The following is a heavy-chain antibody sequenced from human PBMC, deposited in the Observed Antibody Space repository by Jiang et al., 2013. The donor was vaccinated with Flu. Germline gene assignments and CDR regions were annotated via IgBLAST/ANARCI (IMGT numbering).Heavy chain of an antibody. CDR1: GYTFISYG. CDR3: ARDGLYSSGQXYYYGMDV. D-gene: IGHD6-19*01. V-gene: IGHV1-3*01. CDR2: INAGTGDT. J-gene: IGHJ6*02. Sequence: AEVKKPGASVKVSCKASGYTFISYGMHWVRQAPGQRLEWMGWINAGTGDTKYSQKFQGRVTITRDTSASTAYMELSSLRSEDTAVYFCARDGLYSSGQXYYYGMDVWGQGTTVTVS.